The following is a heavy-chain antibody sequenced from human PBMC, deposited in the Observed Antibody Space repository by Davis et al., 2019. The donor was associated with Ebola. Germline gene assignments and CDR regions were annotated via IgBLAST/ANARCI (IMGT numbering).Heavy chain of an antibody. Sequence: AASVKVSCKASGGTFSSYAINWVRQATGQGLEWMGWMNPNSGNTGYAQKLQGRVTMTRNTSISTAYMELSSLRSEDTAVYYCARSVDIVATIGYYYGMDVWGQGTTVTVSS. D-gene: IGHD5-12*01. CDR1: GGTFSSYA. CDR3: ARSVDIVATIGYYYGMDV. CDR2: MNPNSGNT. V-gene: IGHV1-8*02. J-gene: IGHJ6*02.